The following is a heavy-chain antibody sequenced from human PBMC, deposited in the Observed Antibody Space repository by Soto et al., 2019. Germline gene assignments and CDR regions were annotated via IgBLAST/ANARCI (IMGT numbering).Heavy chain of an antibody. V-gene: IGHV1-2*04. D-gene: IGHD5-12*01. CDR1: GYTFTGYY. Sequence: QVQLVQSGAEVKKPGASVKVSCKASGYTFTGYYMHWVRQAPGQGLEWMGWINPNSGGTNYAQKFQGWVTMTRDTSISTADMEPSRLRSDDTAGYYCARDGYSGYAGGSSLALWGQGTLVTVSS. J-gene: IGHJ4*02. CDR3: ARDGYSGYAGGSSLAL. CDR2: INPNSGGT.